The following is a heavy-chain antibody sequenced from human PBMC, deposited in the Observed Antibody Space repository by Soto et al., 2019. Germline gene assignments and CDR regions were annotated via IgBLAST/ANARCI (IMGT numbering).Heavy chain of an antibody. CDR1: GFTFSSYA. CDR3: AKHGYYYGSGSYHTRSPEPIDY. D-gene: IGHD3-10*01. Sequence: EVQLLESGGGLVQPGGSLRLSCAASGFTFSSYAMSWVRQAPGKGLEWVSAISGSGGSTYYADSVKGRFTISRDNSKNTLYLQMNSLRAEDTAVYYCAKHGYYYGSGSYHTRSPEPIDYWGQGTLVTVSS. V-gene: IGHV3-23*01. J-gene: IGHJ4*02. CDR2: ISGSGGST.